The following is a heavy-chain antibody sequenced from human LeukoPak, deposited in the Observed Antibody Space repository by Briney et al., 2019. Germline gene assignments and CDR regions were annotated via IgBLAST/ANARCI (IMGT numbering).Heavy chain of an antibody. CDR1: GESFSGYY. V-gene: IGHV4-34*01. CDR2: IYYSGSP. J-gene: IGHJ4*02. Sequence: PSETLSLTCVVYGESFSGYYWNWLRQPPGKGLEWIGRIYYSGSPYYNPSLKSRVTISVDTSKNQFSLKLSSVTAADTAVYYCAGQLAAAGHFDYWGQGTLVTVSS. CDR3: AGQLAAAGHFDY. D-gene: IGHD6-13*01.